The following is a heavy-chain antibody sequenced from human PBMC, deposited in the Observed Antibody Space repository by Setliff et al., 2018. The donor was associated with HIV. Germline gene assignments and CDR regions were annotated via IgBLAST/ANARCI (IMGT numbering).Heavy chain of an antibody. CDR1: EGYITGYY. J-gene: IGHJ5*02. V-gene: IGHV4-59*01. CDR3: ARRPRVTPRTIDL. CDR2: IFYSGTT. D-gene: IGHD2-21*01. Sequence: SETLSLTCTVSEGYITGYYWTWIRQPPGRGLEWIGYIFYSGTTKFNPSLKSRAAISVDSSNNQFSLKMTSVTAADTAFYYCARRPRVTPRTIDLWGQGALVTVSS.